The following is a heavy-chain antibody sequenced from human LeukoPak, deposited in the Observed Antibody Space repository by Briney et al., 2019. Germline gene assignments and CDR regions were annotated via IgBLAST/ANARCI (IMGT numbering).Heavy chain of an antibody. CDR2: ISSSSSTI. V-gene: IGHV3-48*02. Sequence: GGSLRLSCAASGFNFSSYSMNWVRQAPGKGLQWVSYISSSSSTIYYVDSVKGRFTISRDNAKNSLYLQMNSLRDEDTAVYYCARCGYSYGYADYWGQGTLVTVSS. J-gene: IGHJ4*02. CDR1: GFNFSSYS. D-gene: IGHD5-18*01. CDR3: ARCGYSYGYADY.